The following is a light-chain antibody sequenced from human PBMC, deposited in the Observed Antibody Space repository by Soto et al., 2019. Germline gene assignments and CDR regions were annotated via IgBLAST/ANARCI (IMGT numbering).Light chain of an antibody. Sequence: DIQMTQSPSSLSASVGDRVTITCQASQDITTYLNWYQQKPGKAPRLLVYDGSHLDTGGPSRFSGSGSGTHFSFTTSSLHPEDIEKYYCQQCDSPQITCGQGTRLE. V-gene: IGKV1-33*01. CDR2: DGS. CDR3: QQCDSPQIT. CDR1: QDITTY. J-gene: IGKJ5*01.